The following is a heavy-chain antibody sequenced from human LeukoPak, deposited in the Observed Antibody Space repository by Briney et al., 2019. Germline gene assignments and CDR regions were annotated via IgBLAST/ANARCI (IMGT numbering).Heavy chain of an antibody. Sequence: ASVKVSCKASGGTFSSYAISWVRRAPGQGLEWMGGIIPIFGTANYAQKFQGRVTITADESTSTAYMELSSLRSEDTAMYYCARMYSPDFMTTASRGYFDYWGQGTLVTVSS. CDR1: GGTFSSYA. CDR3: ARMYSPDFMTTASRGYFDY. V-gene: IGHV1-69*13. D-gene: IGHD4-17*01. CDR2: IIPIFGTA. J-gene: IGHJ4*02.